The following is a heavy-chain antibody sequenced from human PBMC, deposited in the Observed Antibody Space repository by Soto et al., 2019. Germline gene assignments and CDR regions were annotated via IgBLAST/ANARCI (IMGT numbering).Heavy chain of an antibody. D-gene: IGHD2-15*01. CDR3: ARIRRLHSLNWFDP. Sequence: SGPTLVNPTETLTLTCTVSGFSLSNARMGVSWIRQPPGKALEWLAHIFSNDEKSYSTSLKSRLTISKDTSKSQVVLTMTNMDPVDTATYYCARIRRLHSLNWFDPWGQGTLVTVSS. CDR2: IFSNDEK. J-gene: IGHJ5*02. V-gene: IGHV2-26*01. CDR1: GFSLSNARMG.